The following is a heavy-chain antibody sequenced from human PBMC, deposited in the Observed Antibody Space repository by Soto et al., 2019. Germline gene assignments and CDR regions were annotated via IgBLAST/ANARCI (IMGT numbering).Heavy chain of an antibody. CDR2: ISRSGTTI. CDR1: GFTFSSYE. Sequence: EVQLVESGGGLVQPGGSLRLSCAASGFTFSSYEMNWVRQAPGKGLEWISYISRSGTTIYYADSVKGRFTISRDNAKNSLSLQMNSLRAEDTAVYYCARDSPYGGFEDYFDYWGQGTLVTVSS. J-gene: IGHJ4*02. D-gene: IGHD5-12*01. CDR3: ARDSPYGGFEDYFDY. V-gene: IGHV3-48*03.